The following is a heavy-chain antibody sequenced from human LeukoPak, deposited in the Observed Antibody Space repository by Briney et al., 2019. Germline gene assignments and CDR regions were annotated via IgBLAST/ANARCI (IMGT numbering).Heavy chain of an antibody. CDR2: IDWDDDK. V-gene: IGHV2-70*01. CDR3: ARTMVATIPDAFDI. CDR1: GFSLSTSGMC. J-gene: IGHJ3*02. D-gene: IGHD5-12*01. Sequence: ESGPMLVNPTQTLTLTCTFSGFSLSTSGMCVSWIRQPPGKALEWLALIDWDDDKYYSTSLKTRLTISKDTSKNQVVLTMTNMDPVDTATYYCARTMVATIPDAFDIWGQGTMVTVSS.